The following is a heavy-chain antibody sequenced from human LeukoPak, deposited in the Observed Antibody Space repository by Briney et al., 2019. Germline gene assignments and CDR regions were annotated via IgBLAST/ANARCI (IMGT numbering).Heavy chain of an antibody. V-gene: IGHV3-48*03. CDR2: ISSSGTTI. J-gene: IGHJ3*02. D-gene: IGHD3/OR15-3a*01. CDR1: GFTFSSYE. Sequence: PGGSLRLSCAASGFTFSSYEMNWVRRAPGKGLEWVSYISSSGTTIYYADSVKGRFTISRDNAKNTLYLQMNSLRDEDTAVYYCAKDGPEGKRVFDIWGQGTMVTVSS. CDR3: AKDGPEGKRVFDI.